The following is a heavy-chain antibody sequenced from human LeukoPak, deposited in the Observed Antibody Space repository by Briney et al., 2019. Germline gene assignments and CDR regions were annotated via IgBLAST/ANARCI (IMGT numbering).Heavy chain of an antibody. CDR1: GYSISSGYY. Sequence: SETLSLTCTVSGYSISSGYYWGWIRQPPGKGLEWIGSIYHSGSTYYNPSLKSRVTISVDTSKNQFSLKLSSVTAADTAVYYCSATAVAEGERNYWGQGTLVTVSS. V-gene: IGHV4-38-2*02. CDR2: IYHSGST. D-gene: IGHD6-19*01. J-gene: IGHJ4*02. CDR3: SATAVAEGERNY.